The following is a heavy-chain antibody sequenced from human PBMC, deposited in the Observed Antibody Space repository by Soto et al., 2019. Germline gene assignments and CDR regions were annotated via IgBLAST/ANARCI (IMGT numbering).Heavy chain of an antibody. D-gene: IGHD3-22*01. CDR2: IKHDGNEK. CDR1: GFMFGTYW. CDR3: VRAILSWGHYYFRGLDV. J-gene: IGHJ6*02. V-gene: IGHV3-7*01. Sequence: GGSLRLSCAATGFMFGTYWMSWVRQAPGKGLEWVANIKHDGNEKYYADSVKGRLTVSRDNVKNFLHLQMSSLRGDDTGVYFCVRAILSWGHYYFRGLDVWGQGTTVTVSS.